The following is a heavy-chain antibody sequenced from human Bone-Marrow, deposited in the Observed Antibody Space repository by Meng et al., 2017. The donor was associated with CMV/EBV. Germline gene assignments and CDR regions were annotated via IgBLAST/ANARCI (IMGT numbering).Heavy chain of an antibody. D-gene: IGHD2-2*01. CDR2: IIPILGIV. Sequence: SVKVSCKASGGTFSSYTISWVRQAPGQGLEWMGRIIPILGIVDHAQKFQGRVTITADKSTSIVYMELSSLRSDDTAVYYCASPGYCSSTSCHVYYYYGMDVWGQGTTVTVSS. CDR1: GGTFSSYT. V-gene: IGHV1-69*02. J-gene: IGHJ6*02. CDR3: ASPGYCSSTSCHVYYYYGMDV.